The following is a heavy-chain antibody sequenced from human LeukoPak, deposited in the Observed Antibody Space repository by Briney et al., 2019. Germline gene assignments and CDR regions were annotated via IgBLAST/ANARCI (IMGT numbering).Heavy chain of an antibody. CDR2: IYYSGST. J-gene: IGHJ5*02. V-gene: IGHV4-30-4*01. D-gene: IGHD3-22*01. CDR3: AREGTNDYYDSSGQLREKWFDP. CDR1: GGSISSGDYY. Sequence: PSETLSLTCTVSGGSISSGDYYWSWIRQPPGKGLEWIGYIYYSGSTYYNPSLKSRVTISVDTSKNQFSLKLSSVTAADTAVYYCAREGTNDYYDSSGQLREKWFDPWGQGTLVTVSS.